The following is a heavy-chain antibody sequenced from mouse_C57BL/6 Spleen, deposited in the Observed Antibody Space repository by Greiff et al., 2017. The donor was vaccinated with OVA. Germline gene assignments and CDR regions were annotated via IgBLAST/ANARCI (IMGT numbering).Heavy chain of an antibody. J-gene: IGHJ2*01. V-gene: IGHV5-6*01. CDR1: GFTFSSYG. CDR2: ISSGGSYT. Sequence: EVQGVESGGDLMKPGGSLKLSCAASGFTFSSYGMSWVRQTPDKRLEWVATISSGGSYTYYPDSVKGRFTISRDNAKNTLYLQMSSLKSEDTAMYYCARQMGPLYFDYWGQGTTLTVSS. D-gene: IGHD4-1*01. CDR3: ARQMGPLYFDY.